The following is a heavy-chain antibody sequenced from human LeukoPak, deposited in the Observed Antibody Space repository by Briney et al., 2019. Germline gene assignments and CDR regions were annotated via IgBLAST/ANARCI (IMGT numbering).Heavy chain of an antibody. J-gene: IGHJ4*02. Sequence: GGSLRLSCAASGFTFSSYGMHWVRQAPGKGLEWVSFIYSDNTHYSDSVKGRFTISRDNSKNTLYLQMNSLRAEDTAVYYCARRAGAYSHPYDSWGQGTLVTVSS. CDR3: ARRAGAYSHPYDS. D-gene: IGHD4/OR15-4a*01. CDR1: GFTFSSYG. CDR2: IYSDNT. V-gene: IGHV3-NL1*01.